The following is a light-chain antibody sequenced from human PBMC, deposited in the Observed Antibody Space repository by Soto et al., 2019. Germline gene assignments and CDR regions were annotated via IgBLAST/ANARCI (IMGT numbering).Light chain of an antibody. V-gene: IGLV3-1*01. CDR1: KLGTKY. CDR2: EDT. CDR3: QVWDSNTVI. J-gene: IGLJ2*01. Sequence: SYELTQPPSVSVAQGQTVSITCSGDKLGTKYTSWYQQRPGQSPVMVIYEDTKRPSGIPGRFSGSNSGNRATLTITGTQYMDEADYYCQVWDSNTVIFGGGTKLTVL.